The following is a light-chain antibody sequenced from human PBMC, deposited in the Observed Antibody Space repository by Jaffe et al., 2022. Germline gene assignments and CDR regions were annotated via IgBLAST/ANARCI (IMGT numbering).Light chain of an antibody. CDR1: SSDVGGYNY. Sequence: QSALTQPPSASGSPGQSVTISCTGTSSDVGGYNYVSWYQQHPGKAPKLMIYEVSKRPSGVPDRFSGSKSGNTASLTVSGLQAEDEADYYCSSYAGINNLGYVFGTGTKVTVL. V-gene: IGLV2-8*01. CDR2: EVS. CDR3: SSYAGINNLGYV. J-gene: IGLJ1*01.